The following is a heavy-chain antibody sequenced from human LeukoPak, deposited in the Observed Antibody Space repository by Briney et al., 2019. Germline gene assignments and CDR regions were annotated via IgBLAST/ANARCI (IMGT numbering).Heavy chain of an antibody. D-gene: IGHD6-13*01. Sequence: GASVKVSCKVSGYTLTELSMHWVRQAPGKGLEWMGGFDPEDGETIYAQKFQGRVTMTEDTSTDTAYMELSSLRSEDTAVYYCATEGSSYSSSWEYYFDYWGQGTLVTASS. CDR1: GYTLTELS. CDR3: ATEGSSYSSSWEYYFDY. V-gene: IGHV1-24*01. J-gene: IGHJ4*02. CDR2: FDPEDGET.